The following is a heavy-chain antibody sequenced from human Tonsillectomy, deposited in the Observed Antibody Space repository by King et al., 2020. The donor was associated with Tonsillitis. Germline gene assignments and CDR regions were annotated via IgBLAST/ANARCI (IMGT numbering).Heavy chain of an antibody. CDR2: ISYDGSNK. CDR1: GFTFSSYG. Sequence: VQLVESGGGVVQPGRSLRLSCAASGFTFSSYGMHWVRQAPGKGLEWVATISYDGSNKYYADSVKGRFTISRDNSKNTLYLQMNSLRTEDTAVYYCAKGFRPFDWLLFGYWGQGTLVTVSS. V-gene: IGHV3-30*18. J-gene: IGHJ4*02. D-gene: IGHD3-9*01. CDR3: AKGFRPFDWLLFGY.